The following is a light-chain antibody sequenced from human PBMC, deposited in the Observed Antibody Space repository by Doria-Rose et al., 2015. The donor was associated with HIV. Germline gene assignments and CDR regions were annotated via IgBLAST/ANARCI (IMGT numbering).Light chain of an antibody. J-gene: IGKJ1*01. V-gene: IGKV3-20*01. CDR3: HQYGTSWM. Sequence: TQSPGTLSLSPGERATLSCRASQSFSSTYLAWYQQKPGQAPSLLIYDGSTRATGIPDRFSASGSGTDFTLSINRLEPEDSALYYCHQYGTSWMFGQGTKVEI. CDR2: DGS. CDR1: QSFSSTY.